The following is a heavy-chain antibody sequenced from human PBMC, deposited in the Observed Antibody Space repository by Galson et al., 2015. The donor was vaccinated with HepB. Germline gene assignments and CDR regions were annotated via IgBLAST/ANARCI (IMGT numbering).Heavy chain of an antibody. CDR2: ISGSGGST. Sequence: SLRLSCAASGFTFSSYAMSWVRQAPGKGLEWVSAISGSGGSTYYADSVKGRFTISRDNSKNTLYLQMNSLRAEDTAVYYCAKDAAPLFLWFGELHTLLDYWGQGTLVTVSS. D-gene: IGHD3-10*01. V-gene: IGHV3-23*01. CDR1: GFTFSSYA. CDR3: AKDAAPLFLWFGELHTLLDY. J-gene: IGHJ4*02.